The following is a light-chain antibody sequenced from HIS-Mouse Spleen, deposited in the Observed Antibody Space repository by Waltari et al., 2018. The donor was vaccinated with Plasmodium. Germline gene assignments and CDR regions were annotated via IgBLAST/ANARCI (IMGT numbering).Light chain of an antibody. CDR3: NSRDNSGNHWV. CDR1: SLRSYY. J-gene: IGLJ3*02. Sequence: SSELTQDPAVSVALGQTVRITCQGDSLRSYYASRYQQKPGQAPVLVIYGKNNRPSGIPDRFSGSSSGNTASLTITGAQAEDEADYYCNSRDNSGNHWVFGGGTKLTVL. CDR2: GKN. V-gene: IGLV3-19*01.